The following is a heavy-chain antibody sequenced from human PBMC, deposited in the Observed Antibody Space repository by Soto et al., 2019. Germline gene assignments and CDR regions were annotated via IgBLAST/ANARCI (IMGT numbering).Heavy chain of an antibody. CDR2: IKQDGSEK. D-gene: IGHD3-22*01. CDR3: ARLEGGYYYAFDY. CDR1: GFTFSSYW. Sequence: PGGSLRLSCAASGFTFSSYWMSWVRQAPGKGLEWVANIKQDGSEKYYVDSVKGRFTISRDNAKNSLYLQMNSPRAEDTAVYYCARLEGGYYYAFDYWGQGTLVTVSS. J-gene: IGHJ4*02. V-gene: IGHV3-7*01.